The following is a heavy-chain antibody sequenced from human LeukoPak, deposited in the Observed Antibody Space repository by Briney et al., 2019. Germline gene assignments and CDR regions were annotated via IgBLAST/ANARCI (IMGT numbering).Heavy chain of an antibody. J-gene: IGHJ4*02. CDR1: GFTFSNYW. V-gene: IGHV3-7*01. Sequence: GGSLRLSCAASGFTFSNYWMTWVRQTPGKGLEWVANIKQDGSETYYVDSVKGRFTISRDNAKNSLYLQMNSLRAEDTAVYYCARDPAYYDSSGYFGYWGQGTLVTVSS. D-gene: IGHD3-22*01. CDR2: IKQDGSET. CDR3: ARDPAYYDSSGYFGY.